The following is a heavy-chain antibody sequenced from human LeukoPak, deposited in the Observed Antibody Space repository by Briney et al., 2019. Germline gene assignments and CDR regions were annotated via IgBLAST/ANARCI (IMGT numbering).Heavy chain of an antibody. Sequence: SGGSLRLSCAASGFTFSSYAMSWVRQAPGKGLEWVSAISGSGGSTYYADSVKGRFTISRDNSKNTLYLQMNSLRAEDTAVYYCAKSSVGQSNYYFGYWGQGTLVTVSS. V-gene: IGHV3-23*01. D-gene: IGHD4-23*01. CDR1: GFTFSSYA. J-gene: IGHJ4*02. CDR2: ISGSGGST. CDR3: AKSSVGQSNYYFGY.